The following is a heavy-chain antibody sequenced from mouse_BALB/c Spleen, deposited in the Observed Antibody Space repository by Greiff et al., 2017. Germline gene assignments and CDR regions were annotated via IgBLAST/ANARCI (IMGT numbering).Heavy chain of an antibody. J-gene: IGHJ2*01. V-gene: IGHV3-6*02. Sequence: EVQLQESGPGLVKPSQSLSLTCSVTGYSITSGYYWNWIRQFPGNKLEWMGYISYDGSNNYNPSLKNRISITRGTSKNQFFLKLNSGATEATATYEWGRDASWDGGYFDYWGQGTTLTVSS. CDR1: GYSITSGYY. CDR2: ISYDGSN. D-gene: IGHD4-1*01. CDR3: GRDASWDGGYFDY.